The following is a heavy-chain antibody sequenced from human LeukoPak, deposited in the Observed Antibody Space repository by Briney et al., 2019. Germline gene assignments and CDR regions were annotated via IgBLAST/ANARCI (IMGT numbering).Heavy chain of an antibody. Sequence: SQTLSLTCTVSGGSISSGGYYWSWVRQHPGKGLEWIGYIYYSGSTYYNPSLKSRVTISVDTSKNQFSLKLSSVTAADTAVYYCARARDYDSSGYYGSRYYFDYWGQGTLVTVSS. V-gene: IGHV4-31*03. CDR2: IYYSGST. CDR1: GGSISSGGYY. J-gene: IGHJ4*02. CDR3: ARARDYDSSGYYGSRYYFDY. D-gene: IGHD3-22*01.